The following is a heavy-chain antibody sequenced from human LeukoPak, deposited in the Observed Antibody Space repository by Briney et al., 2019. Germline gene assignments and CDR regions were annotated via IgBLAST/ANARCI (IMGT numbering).Heavy chain of an antibody. CDR1: GFTFSSYA. CDR3: ARGRGGDGYNWLCYFDY. D-gene: IGHD5-24*01. J-gene: IGHJ4*02. Sequence: PGGSLRLSCAASGFTFSSYAMHWVRQAPGKGLEWVAVISYDGSNKYYADSVKGRFTISRDNFKNTLYLQMNSLRSEDTAVYYCARGRGGDGYNWLCYFDYWGQGTLVTVSS. V-gene: IGHV3-30-3*01. CDR2: ISYDGSNK.